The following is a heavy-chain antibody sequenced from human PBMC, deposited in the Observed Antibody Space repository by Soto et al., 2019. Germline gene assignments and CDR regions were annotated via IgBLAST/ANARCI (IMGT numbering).Heavy chain of an antibody. D-gene: IGHD6-13*01. J-gene: IGHJ4*02. CDR2: IIPVFGTP. CDR1: GYSFSSHA. CDR3: ARGGALSTSWYWGDGLDS. V-gene: IGHV1-69*06. Sequence: QVQLEQSGSEVKKSGSSVKVSCKASGYSFSSHAITWVRQAPGQGLEWMGGIIPVFGTPSYAQKFQGRVTISGDKSTNTSSLELNSLRSEDTAVYYCARGGALSTSWYWGDGLDSWGQGTQVTVSS.